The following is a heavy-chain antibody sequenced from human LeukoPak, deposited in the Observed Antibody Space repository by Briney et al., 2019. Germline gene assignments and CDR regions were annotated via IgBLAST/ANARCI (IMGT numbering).Heavy chain of an antibody. CDR2: VSADGGTK. Sequence: PGGSLRLSCTASKFTFSNYGMQWGRQAPGKGRKWGAVVSADGGTKYYADSVKGRFTISRENSKKTRYLQMNSLRAESTAVYYCAQEYDSGGYGEKPEYWAQGTLLTLHS. CDR3: AQEYDSGGYGEKPEY. J-gene: IGHJ4*02. V-gene: IGHV3-30*18. CDR1: KFTFSNYG. D-gene: IGHD3-10*01.